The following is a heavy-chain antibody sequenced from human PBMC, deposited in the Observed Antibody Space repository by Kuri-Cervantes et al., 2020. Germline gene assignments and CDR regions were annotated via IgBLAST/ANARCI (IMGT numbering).Heavy chain of an antibody. CDR1: GFSLSTSGVG. D-gene: IGHD3-10*01. J-gene: IGHJ3*01. Sequence: SGPTLVKPRQTLTHTYSLSGFSLSTSGVGVGWIRQPPGKPLEWLALIYWDDDKRYSPSLKSRLTISKDTSKNQVVLTTSNMDPVDTGTYYCAHLYGSDSWKAFDVWGPGTMVTVSS. CDR3: AHLYGSDSWKAFDV. V-gene: IGHV2-5*02. CDR2: IYWDDDK.